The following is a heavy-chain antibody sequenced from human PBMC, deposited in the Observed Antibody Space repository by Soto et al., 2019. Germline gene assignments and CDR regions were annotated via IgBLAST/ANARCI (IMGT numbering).Heavy chain of an antibody. D-gene: IGHD6-19*01. CDR3: ARTDKFNSQSSGWANRFDY. Sequence: EVQLLESGGDLVQPGGSLRLFCAASGFTFSTYAMTWVRQAPGKGLEWVSTVTSGGGTFYVDTVKGRFTISRDNSKSTLYLQMNSLRAEDTALYYCARTDKFNSQSSGWANRFDYWGQGALVTVAS. V-gene: IGHV3-23*01. J-gene: IGHJ4*02. CDR2: VTSGGGT. CDR1: GFTFSTYA.